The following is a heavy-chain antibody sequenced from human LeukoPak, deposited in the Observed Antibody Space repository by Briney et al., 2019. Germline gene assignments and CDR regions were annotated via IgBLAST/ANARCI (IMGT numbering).Heavy chain of an antibody. Sequence: SGGSLRLSCAASGFTFSDYGIHWVRQAPGKGLEWVAFIRFDGSSKYYTDSVKGRFTISRDNSKNTLYLQMNSLRAEDTAVYYCAKEGTASKPSDLDYWRQGTLVNVSS. V-gene: IGHV3-30*02. D-gene: IGHD1/OR15-1a*01. CDR2: IRFDGSSK. CDR1: GFTFSDYG. J-gene: IGHJ4*02. CDR3: AKEGTASKPSDLDY.